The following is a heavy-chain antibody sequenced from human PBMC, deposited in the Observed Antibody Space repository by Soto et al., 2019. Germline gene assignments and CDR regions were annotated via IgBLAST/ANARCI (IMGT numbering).Heavy chain of an antibody. CDR1: GGSVSSGSYY. V-gene: IGHV4-61*01. J-gene: IGHJ4*02. CDR2: IYYSGST. CDR3: ARLRGYSYGHDY. D-gene: IGHD5-18*01. Sequence: SETLSLTCTVSGGSVSSGSYYWSWIRQPPGKGLEWIGYIYYSGSTNYNPSLKSRVTISVDTSKNQFSLKLSSVTAADTAVYYCARLRGYSYGHDYWGQGTLVTVSS.